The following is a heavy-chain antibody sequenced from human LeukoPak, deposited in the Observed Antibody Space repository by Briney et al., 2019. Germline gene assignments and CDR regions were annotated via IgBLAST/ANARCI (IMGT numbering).Heavy chain of an antibody. CDR2: INHSGST. V-gene: IGHV4-34*01. J-gene: IGHJ6*04. D-gene: IGHD5-12*01. CDR3: ARGPPLGDSGYEQLRLYYYYGMDV. CDR1: GGSFSGYY. Sequence: PSETLSLTCAVYGGSFSGYYWSWIRQPPGKGLEWIGEINHSGSTNYNPSLKSRVTISVDTSKNQFSLKLSSVTAADTAVYYCARGPPLGDSGYEQLRLYYYYGMDVWGKGTTVTVSS.